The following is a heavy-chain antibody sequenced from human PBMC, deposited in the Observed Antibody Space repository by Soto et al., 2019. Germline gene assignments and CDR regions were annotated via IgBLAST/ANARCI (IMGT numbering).Heavy chain of an antibody. CDR1: QFTFSSFT. CDR3: ARGGYYTFWNGSIGTY. J-gene: IGHJ4*02. CDR2: ISNDGRNK. D-gene: IGHD3-3*01. V-gene: IGHV3-30*14. Sequence: QLHPVESGGGVVQPGKSLRVSCAASQFTFSSFTMHWVRQAPGKGLEWVAVISNDGRNKFYADSVKGRFTISRDNSKNTLFLQMNSLTSEDTAVYYCARGGYYTFWNGSIGTYWGQGTLVTVSS.